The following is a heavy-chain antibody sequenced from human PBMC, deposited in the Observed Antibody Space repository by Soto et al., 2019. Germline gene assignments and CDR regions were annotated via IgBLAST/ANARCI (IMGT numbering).Heavy chain of an antibody. CDR2: MNPNSGNT. V-gene: IGHV1-8*01. D-gene: IGHD6-19*01. Sequence: EASVKVSCKASGYTFTSYDINWVRQATGQGLEWMGWMNPNSGNTGYAQKFQGRVTMTRNTSISTAYMELSSLRSEDTAVYYCARVRSSGWPFYYYYGMDVWGQGTTVTVSS. CDR3: ARVRSSGWPFYYYYGMDV. CDR1: GYTFTSYD. J-gene: IGHJ6*02.